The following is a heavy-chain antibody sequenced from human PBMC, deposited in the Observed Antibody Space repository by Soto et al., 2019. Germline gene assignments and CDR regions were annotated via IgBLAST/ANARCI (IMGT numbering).Heavy chain of an antibody. CDR3: ARSRLFGLRGPFDY. CDR2: IDWDDDK. J-gene: IGHJ4*02. V-gene: IGHV2-70*11. Sequence: SGPTLVKPTQTLTVTCTFSGFSLTTSGMSVSWIRQPPGKALEWLARIDWDDDKYYSTSLKTRLTISKDTSNNQVVLTMTNMDPVDTATYYCARSRLFGLRGPFDYWGQGTLVTVSS. D-gene: IGHD3-10*01. CDR1: GFSLTTSGMS.